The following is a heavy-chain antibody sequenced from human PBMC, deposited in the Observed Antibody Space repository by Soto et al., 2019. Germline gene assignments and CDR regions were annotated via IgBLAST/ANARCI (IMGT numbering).Heavy chain of an antibody. CDR1: GGTFSSYA. CDR3: ARRLTYYYDSSGPPDV. J-gene: IGHJ6*02. Sequence: SVNVSCKASGGTFSSYAISWVRQAPGQGLEWMGGIIPIFGTANYAQKFQGRVTITADESTSTAYMELSSLRSEDTAVYYCARRLTYYYDSSGPPDVWGQGTTVTVSS. CDR2: IIPIFGTA. V-gene: IGHV1-69*13. D-gene: IGHD3-22*01.